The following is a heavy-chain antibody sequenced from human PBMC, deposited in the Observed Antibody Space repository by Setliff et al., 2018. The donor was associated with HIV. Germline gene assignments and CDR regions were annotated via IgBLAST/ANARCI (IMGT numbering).Heavy chain of an antibody. J-gene: IGHJ4*02. D-gene: IGHD3-22*01. V-gene: IGHV3-48*03. Sequence: GGSLRLSCAASGFSFFIYEMNWVRQTPGKGLEWVSYISSSGSTIYYADSVKGRFTISRDNAKNSLYLQMNSLRAEDTAVYYCARASYYYDSSGWVDYWGQGTLVTVSS. CDR1: GFSFFIYE. CDR2: ISSSGSTI. CDR3: ARASYYYDSSGWVDY.